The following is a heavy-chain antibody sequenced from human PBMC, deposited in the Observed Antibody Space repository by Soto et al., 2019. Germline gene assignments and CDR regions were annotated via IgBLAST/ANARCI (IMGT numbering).Heavy chain of an antibody. J-gene: IGHJ5*02. D-gene: IGHD3-10*01. CDR1: GFTFGTTD. CDR2: IDGGGGIT. Sequence: QLLQSGGGLVQPGGSLTLSCAASGFTFGTTDMSWVRQAPGEGLEWVSTIDGGGGITYYADSVKCRFTISRDNSRNTVYLQMNSLGGDDTALYYCVKNSGWFNTWGQGALVTVSS. V-gene: IGHV3-23*01. CDR3: VKNSGWFNT.